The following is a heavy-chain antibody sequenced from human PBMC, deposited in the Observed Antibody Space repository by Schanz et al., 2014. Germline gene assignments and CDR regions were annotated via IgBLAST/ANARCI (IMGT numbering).Heavy chain of an antibody. CDR3: ATATFTTSRFDS. V-gene: IGHV3-15*01. J-gene: IGHJ4*02. CDR1: GFTFTNAW. Sequence: EVHLVESGGGLVKPGGSLRLSCAASGFTFTNAWMSWVRQAPGKGLEWVGRIKRNTDGGTTDYSTAVKDRFSISRDDSTNTLSLAMNSLKTEDTAMYYCATATFTTSRFDSWGQGTLVTVSS. CDR2: IKRNTDGGTT. D-gene: IGHD2-2*01.